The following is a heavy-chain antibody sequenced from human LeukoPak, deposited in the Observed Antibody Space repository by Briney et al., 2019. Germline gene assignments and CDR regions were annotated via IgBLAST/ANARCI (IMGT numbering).Heavy chain of an antibody. CDR2: ISGSGGST. CDR3: ARDYYDSSGYELYFDY. Sequence: PGGSLRLSCAASGFTFSSYAMSWVRQAPGKGLEWVSAISGSGGSTYYADSVKGRFTISRDNAKNSLYLQMNSLRAEDTAVYYCARDYYDSSGYELYFDYRGQGTLVTVSS. D-gene: IGHD3-22*01. V-gene: IGHV3-23*01. CDR1: GFTFSSYA. J-gene: IGHJ4*02.